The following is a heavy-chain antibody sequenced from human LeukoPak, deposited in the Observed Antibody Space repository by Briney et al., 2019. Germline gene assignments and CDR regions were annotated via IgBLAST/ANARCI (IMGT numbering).Heavy chain of an antibody. D-gene: IGHD3-22*01. CDR2: IYHTGTT. CDR1: GGSISNGGYY. CDR3: ARGRGRNYYDSSPAWFDP. J-gene: IGHJ5*02. V-gene: IGHV4-31*03. Sequence: SQTLSLTCTVTGGSISNGGYYWSWIRQPPGKGLEWIAYIYHTGTTYSNPSLKSRVTISIDTSKNQFSLKLSSVTAADTAMYYCARGRGRNYYDSSPAWFDPWGQGTLVTVSS.